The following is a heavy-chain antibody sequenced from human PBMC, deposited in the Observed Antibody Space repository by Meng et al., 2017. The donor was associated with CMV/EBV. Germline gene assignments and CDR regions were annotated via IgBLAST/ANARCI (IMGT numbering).Heavy chain of an antibody. Sequence: GSLKISCAASGFTFSSYWMHWVRQAPGKGLVWVSRISSDGSGTTYADSVKGRFTISRDNAKNTLFLQMNSLRVEDTAVYYCARTSGDMDVWGQGTTVTVSS. CDR3: ARTSGDMDV. J-gene: IGHJ6*02. CDR2: ISSDGSGT. V-gene: IGHV3-74*01. CDR1: GFTFSSYW.